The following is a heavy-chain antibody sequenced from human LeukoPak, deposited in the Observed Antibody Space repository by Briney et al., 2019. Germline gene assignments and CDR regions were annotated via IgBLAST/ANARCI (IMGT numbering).Heavy chain of an antibody. D-gene: IGHD6-19*01. CDR3: ARREIAVAGIISWFDP. V-gene: IGHV4-34*01. J-gene: IGHJ5*02. CDR2: INHSGST. CDR1: GGSFSGYY. Sequence: SETLSLTRAVYGGSFSGYYWSWIRQPPGKGLEWIGEINHSGSTNYNPSLKSRVTISVDTSKNQFSLKLSSVTAADTAVYYCARREIAVAGIISWFDPWGQGTLVTVSS.